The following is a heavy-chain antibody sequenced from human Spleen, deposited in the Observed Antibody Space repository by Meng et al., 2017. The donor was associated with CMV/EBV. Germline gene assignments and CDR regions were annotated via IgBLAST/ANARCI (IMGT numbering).Heavy chain of an antibody. V-gene: IGHV3-66*02. D-gene: IGHD2-21*01. CDR1: GFTVSGNY. Sequence: GESLKISCAVSGFTVSGNYMSWVRQPPGRGPEWVSVTYSGGATYYADSVEGRFTISRDKSKNTLYLQMNSLRAEDTAAYYCSIRRDVRGQGTTVTVSS. J-gene: IGHJ6*02. CDR2: TYSGGAT. CDR3: SIRRDV.